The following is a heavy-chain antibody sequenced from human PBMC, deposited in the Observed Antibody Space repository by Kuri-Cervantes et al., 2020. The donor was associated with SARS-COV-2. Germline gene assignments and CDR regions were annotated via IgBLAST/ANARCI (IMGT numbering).Heavy chain of an antibody. CDR3: ARGRRYSLPGGLDY. J-gene: IGHJ4*02. Sequence: SETLSLTCTVSGGSISSYYWSWIRQPPGKGLEWTGYIYYSGSTNYNPSLKSRVTISVDTSKNQFSLKLSSVTAADTAVYYCARGRRYSLPGGLDYWGQGTLVTVSS. D-gene: IGHD3-9*01. CDR2: IYYSGST. CDR1: GGSISSYY. V-gene: IGHV4-59*12.